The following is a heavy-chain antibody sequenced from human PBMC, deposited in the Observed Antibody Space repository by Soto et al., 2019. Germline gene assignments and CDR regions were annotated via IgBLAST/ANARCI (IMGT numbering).Heavy chain of an antibody. D-gene: IGHD3-10*01. CDR1: GFGFSYYA. CDR3: AKSVGGTHYYYGMDV. J-gene: IGHJ6*02. V-gene: IGHV3-23*01. Sequence: EVQVLESGGGLVQPGGSLRLSCAASGFGFSYYAMSWVRQAPGKGLEWVSGISGSESTFYADSVKGRFTISRDNSKNTLYLQMNSLRAEDTAVYFCAKSVGGTHYYYGMDVWGQGTTVTVSS. CDR2: ISGSEST.